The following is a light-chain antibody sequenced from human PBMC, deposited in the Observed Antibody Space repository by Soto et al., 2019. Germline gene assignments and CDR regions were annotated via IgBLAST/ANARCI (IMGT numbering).Light chain of an antibody. J-gene: IGKJ2*01. CDR2: GAS. Sequence: EIVLTQSPGTLSLSPGDRATLSCRASQSVSSSSLAWYQQKPGQAPRLLIYGASSRATGIPDRFSASGSGTDFTLTISRLEPEDFATYYCQHYYSNVYTFGQGTKVDIK. CDR3: QHYYSNVYT. CDR1: QSVSSSS. V-gene: IGKV3-20*01.